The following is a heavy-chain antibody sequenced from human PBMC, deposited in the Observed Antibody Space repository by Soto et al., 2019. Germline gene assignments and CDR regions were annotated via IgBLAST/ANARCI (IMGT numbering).Heavy chain of an antibody. V-gene: IGHV3-33*01. CDR3: ARGLWSFDY. Sequence: QVQLVESGGGVVQPGRSLRLSRAASGFTFSSYGMHWVRQAPGKGLEWVAVIWLDGSNKYYADSVKGRFTISRDNSKKTLYLQMNSLRAEDTAVYYCARGLWSFDYWGQGNLVTVSS. CDR1: GFTFSSYG. D-gene: IGHD5-18*01. J-gene: IGHJ4*02. CDR2: IWLDGSNK.